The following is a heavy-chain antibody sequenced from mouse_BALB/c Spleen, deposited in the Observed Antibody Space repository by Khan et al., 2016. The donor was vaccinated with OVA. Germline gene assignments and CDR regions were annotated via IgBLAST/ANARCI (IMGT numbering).Heavy chain of an antibody. V-gene: IGHV14-1*02. CDR1: YFNIKAYF. CDR3: PRASLLYCDY. J-gene: IGHJ2*01. CDR2: IDPEIGNT. D-gene: IGHD6-1*01. Sequence: VRLQQSGPELVRPGALVRLSCTASYFNIKAYFIHWVKQRPVQGLEWIGWIDPEIGNTIYDLKFKVKAILTADTSSNPAYLQLRSLTSEVTAVYYGPRASLLYCDYWGQGTTLTVSS.